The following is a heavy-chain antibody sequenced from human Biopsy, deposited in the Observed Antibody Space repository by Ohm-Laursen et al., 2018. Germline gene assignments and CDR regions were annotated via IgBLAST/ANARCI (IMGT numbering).Heavy chain of an antibody. CDR2: MSPNTGNT. CDR1: GYTFTSHD. J-gene: IGHJ4*02. D-gene: IGHD1-26*01. V-gene: IGHV1-8*01. Sequence: SVKVSCKASGYTFTSHDINWVRQATGQGPKWMGWMSPNTGNTVYAQRFQDRVTMTSDTSTGTAYMELTSLTSDDTAVYFCARWETTLGRSLDSWGQGTLVAVSS. CDR3: ARWETTLGRSLDS.